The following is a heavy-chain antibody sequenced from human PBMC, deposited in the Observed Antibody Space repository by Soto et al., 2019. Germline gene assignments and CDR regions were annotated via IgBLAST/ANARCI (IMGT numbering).Heavy chain of an antibody. CDR1: GYTFTSYG. CDR3: ARDRTMWVVVPAARDYYGMDV. Sequence: ASVKVSCKASGYTFTSYGISWVRQAPGQGLEWMGWISAYNGNTNYAQKLQGRVTMTTDTSTSTAYMELRSLRSDDTAVYYCARDRTMWVVVPAARDYYGMDVWGQGTTVTVSS. J-gene: IGHJ6*02. D-gene: IGHD2-2*01. V-gene: IGHV1-18*01. CDR2: ISAYNGNT.